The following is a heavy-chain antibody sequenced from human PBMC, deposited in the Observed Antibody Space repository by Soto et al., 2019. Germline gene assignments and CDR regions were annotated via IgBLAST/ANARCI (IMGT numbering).Heavy chain of an antibody. D-gene: IGHD1-1*01. V-gene: IGHV4-31*03. CDR3: ARGWQRVTGTYDS. J-gene: IGHJ5*01. Sequence: QVQLQQSGPGLVKPSQTLSLTCSVPDGSVSSDFYYWHWIRQRPGKVLEWIGYIYYSGTTYYNPSFTGRVVGSVDASKNHLLVTLTSVTAADTAVYYCARGWQRVTGTYDSWGQGTLVTVSS. CDR1: DGSVSSDFYY. CDR2: IYYSGTT.